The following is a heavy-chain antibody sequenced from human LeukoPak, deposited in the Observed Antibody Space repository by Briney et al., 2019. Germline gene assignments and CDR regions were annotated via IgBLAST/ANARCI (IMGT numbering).Heavy chain of an antibody. V-gene: IGHV3-7*01. CDR1: GFTFSDFW. J-gene: IGHJ4*02. CDR3: TRASLTSTADS. Sequence: GGSLRLSCAASGFTFSDFWMAWVRQAPGRGLEWVANIKPDGSQKYYVGSVRGRFTMSRDNGKNSLYLQMNSLRVEDTAVYYCTRASLTSTADSWGQGTLVTVSS. D-gene: IGHD1-1*01. CDR2: IKPDGSQK.